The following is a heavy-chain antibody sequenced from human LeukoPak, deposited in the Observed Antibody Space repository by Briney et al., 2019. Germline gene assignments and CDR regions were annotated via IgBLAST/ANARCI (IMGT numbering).Heavy chain of an antibody. CDR3: ARDPDAGITVFGVRFDP. J-gene: IGHJ5*02. D-gene: IGHD3-3*01. Sequence: ASVKVSCKASGYTFTSYDINWVRQATGQGLEWMGWMNPNSGNTGYAQKFQGRVTITADKSTSTAYMELSSLRSEDTAVYYCARDPDAGITVFGVRFDPWGQGTLVTVSS. CDR2: MNPNSGNT. V-gene: IGHV1-8*03. CDR1: GYTFTSYD.